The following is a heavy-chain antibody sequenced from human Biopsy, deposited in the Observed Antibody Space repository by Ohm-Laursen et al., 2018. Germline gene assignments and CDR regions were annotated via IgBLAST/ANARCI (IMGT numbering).Heavy chain of an antibody. V-gene: IGHV3-9*01. J-gene: IGHJ4*02. CDR3: VKDRGGARASFHY. Sequence: SLRLSCAASGFIFDDYDMHWVRQAPGKGLEWVSRINRDSDTTDYVDSVRGRFTISRDNARKTLFLQMNSLRPEDTALYYCVKDRGGARASFHYWGQGIRVAVSS. D-gene: IGHD3-16*01. CDR2: INRDSDTT. CDR1: GFIFDDYD.